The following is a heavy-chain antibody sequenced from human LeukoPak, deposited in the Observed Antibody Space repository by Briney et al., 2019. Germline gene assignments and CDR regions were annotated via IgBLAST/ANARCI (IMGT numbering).Heavy chain of an antibody. J-gene: IGHJ5*02. CDR1: GGSISSYY. CDR2: ISYSGST. V-gene: IGHV4-59*01. CDR3: AREETAGTNLNWFDP. Sequence: SETLPLTCTVSGGSISSYYWSWIRQPPGKGLEWVGYISYSGSTNFNPSLKSRVTISVDTSKNQFSLKLSSVTAADTAVYYCAREETAGTNLNWFDPWGQGTLVTVSS. D-gene: IGHD1-1*01.